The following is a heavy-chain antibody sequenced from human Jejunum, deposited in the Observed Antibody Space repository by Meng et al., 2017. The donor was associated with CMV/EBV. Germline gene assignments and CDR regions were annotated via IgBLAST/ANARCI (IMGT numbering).Heavy chain of an antibody. CDR3: ARAGGYYDTSGLDY. CDR2: INGDGSTT. CDR1: GFTFSSNW. Sequence: EVHLVESGGNLVQPGWSRSLSCAASGFTFSSNWMHWVRQAPGKGLVWVSRINGDGSTTNYADSVKGRFTISRDIAKNILYLQMNSLRADDTALYYCARAGGYYDTSGLDYWGQGTLVTVSS. V-gene: IGHV3-74*01. J-gene: IGHJ4*02. D-gene: IGHD3-22*01.